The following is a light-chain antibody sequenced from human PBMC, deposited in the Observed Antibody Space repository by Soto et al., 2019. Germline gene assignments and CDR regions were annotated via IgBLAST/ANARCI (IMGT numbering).Light chain of an antibody. Sequence: EIVLTQSPGTLSLSPGERATLSCRATQSVSSSYLAWYQQKPGQAPRLLIYGAYIRATDIPDGFSGSGSGTDFTLTITKLEPEDFAVYYCQQYGNSIYSFGQGTKLEIK. V-gene: IGKV3-20*01. CDR3: QQYGNSIYS. CDR2: GAY. CDR1: QSVSSSY. J-gene: IGKJ2*03.